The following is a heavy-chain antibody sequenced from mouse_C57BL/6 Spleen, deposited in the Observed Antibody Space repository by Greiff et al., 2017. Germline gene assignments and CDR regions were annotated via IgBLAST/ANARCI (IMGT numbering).Heavy chain of an antibody. CDR3: ARRLYYGSSNWYFDV. CDR1: GFTFSSYG. Sequence: EVQVVESGGDLVKPGGSLKLSCAASGFTFSSYGMSWVRQTPDKRLEWVATISSGGSYTYYPDSVKGRFTISRDNAKNTLYLQMSSLKSEDTAMYYCARRLYYGSSNWYFDVWGTGTTVTVSS. V-gene: IGHV5-6*01. J-gene: IGHJ1*03. CDR2: ISSGGSYT. D-gene: IGHD1-1*01.